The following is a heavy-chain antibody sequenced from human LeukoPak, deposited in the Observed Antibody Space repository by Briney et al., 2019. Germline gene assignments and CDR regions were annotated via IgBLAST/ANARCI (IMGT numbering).Heavy chain of an antibody. V-gene: IGHV1-46*02. CDR3: ARGTSGYAPHDY. CDR1: GYTSNSYY. D-gene: IGHD5-12*01. Sequence: GASVKVSCKASGYTSNSYYMHWVRQAPGQGLEWMGIINPSGGSTSSAQKFQGRVTMTRDTSTSTVYMELSSLRPEDTAVYYCARGTSGYAPHDYWGQGTLVTVSS. CDR2: INPSGGST. J-gene: IGHJ4*02.